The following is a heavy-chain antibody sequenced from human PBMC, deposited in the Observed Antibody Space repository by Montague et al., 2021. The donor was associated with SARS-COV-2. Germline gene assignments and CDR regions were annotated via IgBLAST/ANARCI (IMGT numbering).Heavy chain of an antibody. J-gene: IGHJ6*02. CDR2: ISSSGGGSTK. CDR1: GFIFSSYK. CDR3: ARDRDWDDWCGMDV. V-gene: IGHV3-48*03. Sequence: SLRLSCAASGFIFSSYKMNWVRQAPGKGLEWISYISSSGGGSTKHYTDSVKGRFTISRDNAKNSLYLRMNSLRVEDTAIYYCARDRDWDDWCGMDVWGQGTTVTVSS. D-gene: IGHD2-21*01.